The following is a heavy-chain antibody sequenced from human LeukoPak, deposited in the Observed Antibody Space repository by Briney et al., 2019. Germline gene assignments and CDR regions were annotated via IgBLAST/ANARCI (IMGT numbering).Heavy chain of an antibody. CDR1: GXTFSNYA. CDR2: ISGSTGST. Sequence: GGSLRLSCAASGXTFSNYAMNWVRQAPGKGLEWVSLISGSTGSTYYADSVKGRFSISRDNSKNTVYLQMNSLRAEDTAVYYCARDPMADFDYWGQGTLVTVSS. D-gene: IGHD2-8*01. J-gene: IGHJ4*02. CDR3: ARDPMADFDY. V-gene: IGHV3-23*01.